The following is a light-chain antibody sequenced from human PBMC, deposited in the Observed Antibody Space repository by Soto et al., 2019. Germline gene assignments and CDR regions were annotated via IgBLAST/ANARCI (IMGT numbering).Light chain of an antibody. V-gene: IGKV3-20*01. J-gene: IGKJ5*01. CDR1: QSVSSTY. Sequence: EILLTQSPGTLSLSPGERGTLSCRASQSVSSTYLAWCQQKPGRAPRLLIYGASSRPTGIPDRFSGSGSGTDFTLTISRLEPEDFAVYYCQLYSSSITFGQGTRLDIK. CDR3: QLYSSSIT. CDR2: GAS.